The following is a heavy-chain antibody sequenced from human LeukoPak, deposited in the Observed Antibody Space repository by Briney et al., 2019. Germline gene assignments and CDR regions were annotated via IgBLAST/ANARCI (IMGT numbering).Heavy chain of an antibody. J-gene: IGHJ4*02. D-gene: IGHD5-12*01. CDR1: VTSYW. CDR3: ARHKRDRGYEVDY. Sequence: GESLKISCKGSVTSYWIGWVRQMPGKGLEWMGIIYPGDSDTRYSPSFQGQVAISADKSISTANLQWSSLKASDTAMYYCARHKRDRGYEVDYWGQGTLVTVSS. V-gene: IGHV5-51*01. CDR2: IYPGDSDT.